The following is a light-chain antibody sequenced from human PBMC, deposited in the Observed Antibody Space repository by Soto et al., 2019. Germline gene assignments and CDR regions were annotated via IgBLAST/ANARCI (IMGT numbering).Light chain of an antibody. Sequence: EIVMTQSPATLSVSPGERATLSCRASQSVSSDLAWYQQKPGQAPRLLIYGASTRATGIPARFSGSGAGTEFTLTISSLQSEDFALYYCQQYNNWPPITFGQGTRLEIK. J-gene: IGKJ5*01. CDR3: QQYNNWPPIT. CDR1: QSVSSD. V-gene: IGKV3-15*01. CDR2: GAS.